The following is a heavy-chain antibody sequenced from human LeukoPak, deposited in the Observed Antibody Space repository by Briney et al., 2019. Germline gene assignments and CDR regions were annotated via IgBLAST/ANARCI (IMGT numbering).Heavy chain of an antibody. Sequence: GGSLRPSCAASAFSFSSYAMSWVLQAPGKGLEWVSVISSSGDTTHYADSVKGRFTISRDNAKNSVYLQMNSLRAEDTAVYYCSILARLTDAFDIWGQGTMVTVSS. D-gene: IGHD6-6*01. CDR2: ISSSGDTT. CDR3: SILARLTDAFDI. J-gene: IGHJ3*02. CDR1: AFSFSSYA. V-gene: IGHV3-23*01.